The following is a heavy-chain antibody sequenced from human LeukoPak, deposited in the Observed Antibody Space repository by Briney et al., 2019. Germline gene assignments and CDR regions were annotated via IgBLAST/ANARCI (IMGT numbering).Heavy chain of an antibody. CDR2: IKQDGSEK. V-gene: IGHV3-7*01. CDR1: GFTFSNYW. Sequence: PGGSLRLSCAASGFTFSNYWMSWVRQAPGKGLEWVANIKQDGSEKYFVDSVKGRFTISRDNAKNSLYLQMNSLRAEDTAEYYCARWPTSDLDYWGQGTLVTVSS. CDR3: ARWPTSDLDY. J-gene: IGHJ4*02.